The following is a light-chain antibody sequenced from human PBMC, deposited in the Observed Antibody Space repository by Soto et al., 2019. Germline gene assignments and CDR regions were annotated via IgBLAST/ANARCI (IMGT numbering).Light chain of an antibody. Sequence: ALAQPPALSASPGQPIPVSCTGTIHKDGGYNYVSWYQQQPGKAPKFMIYDVSNRPSGVSNRFSGSKSGNTASLTISGLQAEDEADYYCCSYTTSNTRQIVFGTGTKVTVL. CDR2: DVS. J-gene: IGLJ1*01. CDR3: CSYTTSNTRQIV. CDR1: IHKDGGYNY. V-gene: IGLV2-14*01.